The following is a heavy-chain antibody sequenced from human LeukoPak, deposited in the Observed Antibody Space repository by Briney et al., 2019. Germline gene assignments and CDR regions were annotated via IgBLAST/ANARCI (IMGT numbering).Heavy chain of an antibody. J-gene: IGHJ5*02. Sequence: PSETLPLTCTVSGGSISSYYWSWIRQPPGKGLEWIGYIYYSGSTNYNPSLKSRVTISVDTSKNQFSLKLSSVTAADTAVYYCAREFKGRSSDWFDPWGQGTLVTVSS. D-gene: IGHD6-6*01. CDR3: AREFKGRSSDWFDP. V-gene: IGHV4-59*01. CDR1: GGSISSYY. CDR2: IYYSGST.